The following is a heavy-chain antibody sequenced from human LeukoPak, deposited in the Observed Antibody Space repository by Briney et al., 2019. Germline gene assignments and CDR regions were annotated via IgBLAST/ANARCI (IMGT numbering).Heavy chain of an antibody. CDR3: AGDKTTGGWYEFDY. CDR1: GFTFANYV. CDR2: TSPDEGLK. D-gene: IGHD6-19*01. V-gene: IGHV3-30*14. Sequence: GRSLRLSCAASGFTFANYVTHWVRQAPGKGLEWVAVTSPDEGLKFYGDSVKGRFTISRDTSKNTVSLQMNSLRAEDTAVYYCAGDKTTGGWYEFDYWGQGTLVTVSS. J-gene: IGHJ4*02.